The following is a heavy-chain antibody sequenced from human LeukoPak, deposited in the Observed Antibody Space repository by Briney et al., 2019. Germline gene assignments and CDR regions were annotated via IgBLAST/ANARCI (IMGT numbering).Heavy chain of an antibody. CDR1: GGSMSGHF. J-gene: IGHJ4*02. CDR3: ARDPGDTDWYNFDV. V-gene: IGHV4-59*11. Sequence: SDTLSLTCTVSGGSMSGHFWRWFRRAPGKGLENIADIHSNGSTNYNPSNKSRVTVSLEMSKNPFSLSMSSVTAAETAVYYSARDPGDTDWYNFDVCGQGILVTASS. CDR2: IHSNGST. D-gene: IGHD3-9*01.